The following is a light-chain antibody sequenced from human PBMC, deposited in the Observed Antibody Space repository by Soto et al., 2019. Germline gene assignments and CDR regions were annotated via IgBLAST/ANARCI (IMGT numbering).Light chain of an antibody. J-gene: IGKJ1*01. CDR2: DAS. CDR3: QQRSNWPWT. V-gene: IGKV3-11*01. CDR1: QSISSY. Sequence: EIVFTQSPATLSLRKGERATLSCRASQSISSYLAWYQQKPGQAPRLLIYDASNRATGIPARFSGSGSGTDFTLTISSLEPEDFAVYYCQQRSNWPWTFAHVTKV.